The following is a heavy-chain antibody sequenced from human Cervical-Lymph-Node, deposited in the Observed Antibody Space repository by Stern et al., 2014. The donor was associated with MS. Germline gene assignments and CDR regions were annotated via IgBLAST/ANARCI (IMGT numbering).Heavy chain of an antibody. CDR1: GFSLSDVRMG. CDR3: ARKSSMGLDY. CDR2: IFSDDEQ. V-gene: IGHV2-26*01. Sequence: QITLKESGPVLVKPTETLTLTCIVSGFSLSDVRMGVSWIRQPPGKALEWLAHIFSDDEQSYSTSLKTRLTISKDTSKNQVVLTMTNMDPVDTATYYCARKSSMGLDYWGQGTLVTVSS. J-gene: IGHJ4*02. D-gene: IGHD6-13*01.